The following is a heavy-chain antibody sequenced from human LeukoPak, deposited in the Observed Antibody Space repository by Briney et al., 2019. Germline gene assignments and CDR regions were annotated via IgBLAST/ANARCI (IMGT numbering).Heavy chain of an antibody. CDR2: ISGCGGST. CDR3: AKAVSFSITSCYSSYGMDV. CDR1: GFTLSRYG. Sequence: PGGSLRLSCAASGFTLSRYGMSGARQAPGKGRVCVSGISGCGGSTLYAHSVKGRFTIHRDNSKHRLYLQVNSLSAEDTAVYYCAKAVSFSITSCYSSYGMDVWGQGTTVTVSS. V-gene: IGHV3-23*01. J-gene: IGHJ6*02. D-gene: IGHD2-2*02.